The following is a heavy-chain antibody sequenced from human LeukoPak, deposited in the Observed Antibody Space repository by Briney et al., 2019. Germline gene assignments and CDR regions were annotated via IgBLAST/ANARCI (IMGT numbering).Heavy chain of an antibody. CDR3: ARGTDY. Sequence: GGSLRLSCAASGFTFSNYWMSWVRQAPGKGLEWVANIKEDGSEKYYVDSVKGRFTISRDNAKNSLYLQMNSPRAEDTAVYYCARGTDYWGQGTLVTVSS. CDR1: GFTFSNYW. J-gene: IGHJ4*02. V-gene: IGHV3-7*01. CDR2: IKEDGSEK.